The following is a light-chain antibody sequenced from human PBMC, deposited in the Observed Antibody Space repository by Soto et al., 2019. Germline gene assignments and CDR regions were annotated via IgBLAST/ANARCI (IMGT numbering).Light chain of an antibody. CDR2: DVS. Sequence: QSALTQPASVSGSPGQSITISCTGTNNDVGGYNFVSWYQQHPGKAPKLMIYDVSNRPSGVSNRFSGSKSGNTASLTISGLQAEDEADDYCSSYTSSSTLEVFGTGTKLTVL. CDR1: NNDVGGYNF. V-gene: IGLV2-14*01. CDR3: SSYTSSSTLEV. J-gene: IGLJ1*01.